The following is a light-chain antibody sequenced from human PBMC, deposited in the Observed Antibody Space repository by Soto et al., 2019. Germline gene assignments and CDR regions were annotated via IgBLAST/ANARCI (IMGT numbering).Light chain of an antibody. CDR3: QQGYKTPRT. Sequence: DIQLTQSPSSLSASVGDSVTITCRASQSITSFLNWYPQKPGEAPRLLIYGASSLQDGVPARFSGRGTGTEDTRTIGSRKAEEVETDDGQQGYKTPRTFGQGTEVDVK. CDR2: GAS. V-gene: IGKV1-39*01. J-gene: IGKJ1*01. CDR1: QSITSF.